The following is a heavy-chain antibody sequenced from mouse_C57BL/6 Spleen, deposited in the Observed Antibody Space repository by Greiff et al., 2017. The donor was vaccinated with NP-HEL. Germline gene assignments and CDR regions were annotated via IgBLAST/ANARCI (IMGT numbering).Heavy chain of an antibody. CDR3: ANSYRSIAMDY. CDR1: GFTFSDYG. V-gene: IGHV5-17*01. J-gene: IGHJ4*01. D-gene: IGHD1-1*01. CDR2: ISSGSSTI. Sequence: EVQRVESGGGLVKPGGSLKLSCAASGFTFSDYGMHWVRQAPEKGLEWVAYISSGSSTIYYADTVKGRFTISRDNAKNTLFLQMTSLRSEDTAMYYCANSYRSIAMDYWGQGTSVTVSS.